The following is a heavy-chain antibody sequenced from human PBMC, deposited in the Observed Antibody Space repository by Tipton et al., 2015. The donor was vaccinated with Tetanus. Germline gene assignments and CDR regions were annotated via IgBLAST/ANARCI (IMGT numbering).Heavy chain of an antibody. V-gene: IGHV1-8*01. Sequence: QVQLVQSGAEVKKPGASVKVSCKASGYNFSSYDVNWVRRASGQGLEWLGWTNPLTGKTGYAEKFQGRVTMTADASISTAYLELTSLTSDDTAVYYCARGRVGAAYWGQGSLVTVSS. D-gene: IGHD2-15*01. CDR3: ARGRVGAAY. CDR1: GYNFSSYD. J-gene: IGHJ4*02. CDR2: TNPLTGKT.